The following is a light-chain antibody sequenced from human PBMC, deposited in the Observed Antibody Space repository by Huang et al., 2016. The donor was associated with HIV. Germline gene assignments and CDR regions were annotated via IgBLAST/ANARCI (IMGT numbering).Light chain of an antibody. CDR1: QTISSY. Sequence: DIQMTQSPSSLSASVGDRVTITCRASQTISSYLNWYQQKPLKAPKLLIYAASTLQSGVPSRFSGHGSGTEYILTINSLQPEDSATYFCQQSYNIVRTFGQGTKVEVK. V-gene: IGKV1-39*01. CDR3: QQSYNIVRT. J-gene: IGKJ1*01. CDR2: AAS.